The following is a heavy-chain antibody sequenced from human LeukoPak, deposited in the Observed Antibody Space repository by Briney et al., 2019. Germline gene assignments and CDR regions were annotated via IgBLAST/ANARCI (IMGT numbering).Heavy chain of an antibody. D-gene: IGHD3-9*01. V-gene: IGHV4-39*01. Sequence: KPSETLSLTCAVSGGSISSSGYYWGWIRQPPGEGLEWIGSIYYSGSTYYNPSLKSRVTISVDTSKNQFSLKLSSVTAADTAVYYCARLDGYYDILTGWGPYYFDYWGQGTLVTVSS. CDR1: GGSISSSGYY. J-gene: IGHJ4*02. CDR3: ARLDGYYDILTGWGPYYFDY. CDR2: IYYSGST.